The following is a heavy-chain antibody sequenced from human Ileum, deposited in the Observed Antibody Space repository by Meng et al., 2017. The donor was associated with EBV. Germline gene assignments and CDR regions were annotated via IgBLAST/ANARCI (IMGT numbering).Heavy chain of an antibody. J-gene: IGHJ4*02. V-gene: IGHV4-4*02. CDR1: GGSISVINW. CDR2: MSDSGIT. Sequence: QVQLRGSGPGLVNPSGTLSLTCAVAGGSISVINWWSWVRQSPEKGLEWIGEMSDSGITHYNPSLKSRVTISADKSNNQFSLKLTSVTSADTAVYFCAKNGEKYFEYWGQGTLVTVSS. CDR3: AKNGEKYFEY.